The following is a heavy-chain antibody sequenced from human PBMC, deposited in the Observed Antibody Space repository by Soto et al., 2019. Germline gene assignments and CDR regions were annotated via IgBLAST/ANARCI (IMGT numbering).Heavy chain of an antibody. D-gene: IGHD3-22*01. J-gene: IGHJ4*02. Sequence: GGSLRLSCAASGFTFSSYAMHWVRQAPGKGLEWVAVIAYDGSNKYYADSVKGRLTISRDNSKNTLYLQMNSLRAEDTAVYYCARSITMIVVVIDYWGQGTLVTVSS. CDR3: ARSITMIVVVIDY. V-gene: IGHV3-30-3*01. CDR1: GFTFSSYA. CDR2: IAYDGSNK.